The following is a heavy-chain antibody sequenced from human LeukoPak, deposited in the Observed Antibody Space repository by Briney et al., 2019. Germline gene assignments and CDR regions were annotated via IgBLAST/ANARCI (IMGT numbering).Heavy chain of an antibody. V-gene: IGHV4-34*01. CDR3: ARGRYCSGGSCYYNP. CDR2: INHSGST. CDR1: GGSFSGYY. D-gene: IGHD2-15*01. J-gene: IGHJ5*02. Sequence: SETLSLTCAVYGGSFSGYYWSWVRQPPGKGLEWIGEINHSGSTNYNPSLTSRVTISVDPSKNQFSLKLSSVTAADTAVYYCARGRYCSGGSCYYNPWGQGTLVTVSS.